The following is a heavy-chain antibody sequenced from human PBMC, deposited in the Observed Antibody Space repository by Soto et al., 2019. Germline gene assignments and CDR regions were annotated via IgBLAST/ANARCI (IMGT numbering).Heavy chain of an antibody. J-gene: IGHJ4*02. CDR2: IGTSGSYI. CDR3: AVRAPFSY. Sequence: GGSLRLSCAVSGFIFSRYSMNWVRQAPGKGLEWVSSIGTSGSYIYDTDSVKGRFTISRDNSKNTLFLQMNSLKAEDTAVYYCAVRAPFSYWGQGTLVTVSS. D-gene: IGHD3-3*01. CDR1: GFIFSRYS. V-gene: IGHV3-21*01.